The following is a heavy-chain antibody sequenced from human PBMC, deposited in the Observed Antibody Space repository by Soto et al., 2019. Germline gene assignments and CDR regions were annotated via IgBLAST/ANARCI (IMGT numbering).Heavy chain of an antibody. V-gene: IGHV4-34*01. D-gene: IGHD3-3*01. CDR3: ARIITIFGVVMNYGMDV. J-gene: IGHJ6*02. CDR1: GGSFSGYY. Sequence: PSETLSLTCAVYGGSFSGYYWSWIRQPPGKGLEWIGEINHSGSTNYNPSLKSRVTISVDTSKNQFSLKLSSVTAADTAVYYCARIITIFGVVMNYGMDVWGQGTTVTVSS. CDR2: INHSGST.